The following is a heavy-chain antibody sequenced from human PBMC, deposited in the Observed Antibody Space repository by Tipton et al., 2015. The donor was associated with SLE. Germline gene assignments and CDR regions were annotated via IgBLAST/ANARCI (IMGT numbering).Heavy chain of an antibody. CDR2: IYYSGST. CDR1: TGSISSNY. V-gene: IGHV4-59*01. Sequence: TLSLTCTVSTGSISSNYWSWIRQPPGKGLEWIGYIYYSGSTNYNPSLKSRVTISVDTSKNQFSLKLSSVTAADTAVYYCAGGGVAEYFQHWGQGTLVTVSS. D-gene: IGHD3-16*01. J-gene: IGHJ1*01. CDR3: AGGGVAEYFQH.